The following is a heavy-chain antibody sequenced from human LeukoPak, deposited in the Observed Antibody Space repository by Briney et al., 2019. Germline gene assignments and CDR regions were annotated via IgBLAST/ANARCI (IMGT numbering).Heavy chain of an antibody. CDR3: TTDRCSGTCRYYFDH. CDR1: GFTFSSYG. J-gene: IGHJ4*02. CDR2: IRYDGSNK. V-gene: IGHV3-30*02. Sequence: GGSLRLSCAASGFTFSSYGMHWVRQAPGKGLERVAFIRYDGSNKYYADSVKGRFTISTDDSKNTLYLQMNSLKTEDTAAYYCTTDRCSGTCRYYFDHWGQGTLVTVSS. D-gene: IGHD6-25*01.